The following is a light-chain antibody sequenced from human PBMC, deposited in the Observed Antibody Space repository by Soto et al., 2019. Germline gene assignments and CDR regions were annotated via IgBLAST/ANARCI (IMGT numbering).Light chain of an antibody. CDR3: QQYESFCTM. Sequence: DIQMTQSPSTLSASVGDRVTIPCRASQTINNRLAWYQQKPGKAPKLLIYDVSTLESGVPSRFSGSGSGTEFTLTIRSLQPDDFATYYCQQYESFCTMFGQGPKVEV. CDR2: DVS. J-gene: IGKJ1*01. CDR1: QTINNR. V-gene: IGKV1-5*01.